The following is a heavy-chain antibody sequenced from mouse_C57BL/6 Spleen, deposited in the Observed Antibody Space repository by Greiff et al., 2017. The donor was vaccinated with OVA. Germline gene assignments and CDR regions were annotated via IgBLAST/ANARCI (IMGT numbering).Heavy chain of an antibody. Sequence: VQLQESGTELVKPGASVKLSCKASGYTFTSYWMHWVKQRPGQGLEWIGNINPSNGGTNYNEKFKSKATLTVDKSSSTAYMQLSSLTSEDSAVYYCAELGYYYAMDYWGQGTSVTVSS. CDR3: AELGYYYAMDY. J-gene: IGHJ4*01. D-gene: IGHD4-1*01. CDR1: GYTFTSYW. CDR2: INPSNGGT. V-gene: IGHV1-53*01.